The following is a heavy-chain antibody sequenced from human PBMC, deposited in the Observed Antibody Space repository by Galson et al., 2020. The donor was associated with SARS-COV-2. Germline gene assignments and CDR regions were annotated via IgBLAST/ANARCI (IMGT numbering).Heavy chain of an antibody. J-gene: IGHJ3*01. CDR3: ARGRFPGIYSSAYDV. V-gene: IGHV5-51*01. CDR2: IYPGDSDA. CDR1: GYSFTRYW. Sequence: GESLKISCKASGYSFTRYWIGWVRQMPGKGLEWMGIIYPGDSDATYSPSFQGQVTISVDKSITTTYLQWSSLKASDTAMYYCARGRFPGIYSSAYDVWGQGTGITVSS. D-gene: IGHD1-26*01.